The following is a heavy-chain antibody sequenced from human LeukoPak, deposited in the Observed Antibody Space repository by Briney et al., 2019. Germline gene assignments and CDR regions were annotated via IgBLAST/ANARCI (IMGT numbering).Heavy chain of an antibody. Sequence: GGSLRLSCAASGFTFSSYWMHWVRQAPGKGPVWVSRINNDGSGTTYADSVKGRFTISRDDAKNTLYLQMNSRRAEDTAVYYCVRGGESTWSWGQGTLVTVSS. D-gene: IGHD2-15*01. CDR2: INNDGSGT. J-gene: IGHJ5*02. V-gene: IGHV3-74*01. CDR3: VRGGESTWS. CDR1: GFTFSSYW.